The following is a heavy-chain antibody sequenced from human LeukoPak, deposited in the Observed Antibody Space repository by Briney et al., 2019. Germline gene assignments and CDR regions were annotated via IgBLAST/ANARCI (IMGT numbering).Heavy chain of an antibody. D-gene: IGHD3-22*01. CDR2: ISWNSGSI. V-gene: IGHV3-9*01. CDR3: AKDAGNYYDSSGYSYYFDY. Sequence: PGGSLRLSCAASGFTFDDYAMHWVRQAPGKGLEWVSGISWNSGSIGYADSVKGRFTISRDNAKNSLYLQMNSLRAEDTALYYCAKDAGNYYDSSGYSYYFDYWGQGTLVTVSS. J-gene: IGHJ4*02. CDR1: GFTFDDYA.